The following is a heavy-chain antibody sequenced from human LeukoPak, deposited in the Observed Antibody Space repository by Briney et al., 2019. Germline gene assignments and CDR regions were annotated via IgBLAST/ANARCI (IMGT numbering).Heavy chain of an antibody. CDR3: ARMGGIAAASSNEYFQH. D-gene: IGHD6-13*01. Sequence: PPGGSLRLSCAASGFTFSSYAMSWVRQAPGKGLEWVSAISGSGGSTYHADSVKGRFTISRDNSKNTLYLQMNSLRAEDTAVYYCARMGGIAAASSNEYFQHWGQGTLVTVSS. V-gene: IGHV3-23*01. CDR1: GFTFSSYA. J-gene: IGHJ1*01. CDR2: ISGSGGST.